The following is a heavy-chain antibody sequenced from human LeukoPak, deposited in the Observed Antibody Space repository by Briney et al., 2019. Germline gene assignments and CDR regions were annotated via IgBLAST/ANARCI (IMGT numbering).Heavy chain of an antibody. CDR3: ARGMGAYYFDY. Sequence: ASVKVSCKASGGTFSNYAISWVRQAPGQGLEWMGGIIPIFGTANYAQKFQGRVTITADKSTSTAYMELSSLRSEDTAVYYCARGMGAYYFDYWGQGTLVTVSS. D-gene: IGHD3-16*01. CDR1: GGTFSNYA. V-gene: IGHV1-69*06. J-gene: IGHJ4*02. CDR2: IIPIFGTA.